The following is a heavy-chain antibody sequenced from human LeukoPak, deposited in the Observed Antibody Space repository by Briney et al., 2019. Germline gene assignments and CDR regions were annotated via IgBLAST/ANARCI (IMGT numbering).Heavy chain of an antibody. CDR2: IYTSGST. J-gene: IGHJ4*02. CDR1: GGSISSGSYY. CDR3: ARSTYLDY. V-gene: IGHV4-61*09. Sequence: SQTLSLTCTVSGGSISSGSYYWSWIRQPAGKGLEWIGHIYTSGSTNYNPSLKSRATISVDTSKNQFSLKLSSVTAADTAVYYCARSTYLDYWGQGTLVTVSS. D-gene: IGHD2-2*01.